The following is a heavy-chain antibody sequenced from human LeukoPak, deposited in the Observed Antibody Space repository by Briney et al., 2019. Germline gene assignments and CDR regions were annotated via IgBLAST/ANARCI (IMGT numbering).Heavy chain of an antibody. CDR2: INWNGGST. J-gene: IGHJ4*02. Sequence: GGSLRLSCAASGFTFDDYGMSWVRQAPGKGLEWVSGINWNGGSTGYADSVKGRFTISRDDAKNSLYLQMNSLRAEDTALYYCARGSYGESLDYWAREPWSPSPQ. V-gene: IGHV3-20*04. CDR1: GFTFDDYG. CDR3: ARGSYGESLDY. D-gene: IGHD4-17*01.